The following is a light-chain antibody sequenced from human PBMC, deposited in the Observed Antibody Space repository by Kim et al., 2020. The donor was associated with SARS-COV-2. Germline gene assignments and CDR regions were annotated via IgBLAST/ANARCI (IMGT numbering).Light chain of an antibody. Sequence: GHKVNMSCSGSSSNIGDNYVSWYQQLPGTAPKLLIYDNNRRPSRIPDRFSGSKSGTSATLGITGLQTGDEADYYCGTWDNSLSTVVFGGGTQLTVL. CDR3: GTWDNSLSTVV. V-gene: IGLV1-51*01. CDR1: SSNIGDNY. J-gene: IGLJ2*01. CDR2: DNN.